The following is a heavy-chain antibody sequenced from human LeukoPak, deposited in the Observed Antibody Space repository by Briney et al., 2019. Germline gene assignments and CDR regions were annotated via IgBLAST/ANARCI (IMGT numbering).Heavy chain of an antibody. CDR2: MNPNSGNT. D-gene: IGHD2-15*01. Sequence: GSVKVSCKASGYTFTSYDINWVRQATGQGLEWMGWMNPNSGNTGYAQKFQGRVTMTRNTSISTAYMELSSLRSEDTAVYYCARGCAGGSCYIREGFDYWGQGTLVTVSS. CDR1: GYTFTSYD. V-gene: IGHV1-8*01. J-gene: IGHJ4*02. CDR3: ARGCAGGSCYIREGFDY.